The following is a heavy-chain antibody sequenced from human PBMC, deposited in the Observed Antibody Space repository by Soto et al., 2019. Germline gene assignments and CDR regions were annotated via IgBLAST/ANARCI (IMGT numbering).Heavy chain of an antibody. Sequence: GGSLRLSCAVSGFTFNSYSMNWVRQAPGEGLEWVSGIGASGVSTFYADSVKGRFTISRDNSKNTLYLQMDSLRDEDTAVYYCAKDTYYHDSSGYYVFDYWGQGTLVTVSS. CDR3: AKDTYYHDSSGYYVFDY. J-gene: IGHJ4*02. D-gene: IGHD3-22*01. V-gene: IGHV3-23*01. CDR1: GFTFNSYS. CDR2: IGASGVST.